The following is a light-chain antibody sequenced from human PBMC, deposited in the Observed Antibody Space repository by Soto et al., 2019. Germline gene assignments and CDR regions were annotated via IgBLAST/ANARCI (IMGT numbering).Light chain of an antibody. J-gene: IGKJ4*01. CDR3: QQYYDCPPLI. V-gene: IGKV3-15*01. Sequence: EIVMTQSPATLSLSPGERATLSCRASRNINSKFVWYQQKPGQAPRLLISSASTSATGIPARFSGSGSGTEFSLTISSLQSEDFAVYYCQQYYDCPPLIFGEGTKVEIK. CDR1: RNINSK. CDR2: SAS.